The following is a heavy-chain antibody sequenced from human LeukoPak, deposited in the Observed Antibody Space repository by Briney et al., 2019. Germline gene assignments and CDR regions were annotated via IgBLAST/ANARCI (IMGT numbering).Heavy chain of an antibody. J-gene: IGHJ4*02. Sequence: GGSLRLSRAASGFTFSSYAMGWVRQAPGKGLEWVSSISGSGGSTYYADSVKGRFTISRDNSKNTLYLQMNSLRAEDTAVYYCASRGYSYGYDYWGQGTLVTVSS. D-gene: IGHD5-18*01. CDR1: GFTFSSYA. V-gene: IGHV3-23*01. CDR2: ISGSGGST. CDR3: ASRGYSYGYDY.